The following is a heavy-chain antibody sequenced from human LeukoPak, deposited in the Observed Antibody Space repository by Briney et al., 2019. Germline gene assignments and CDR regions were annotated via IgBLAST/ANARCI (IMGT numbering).Heavy chain of an antibody. CDR2: IIPIFGTA. V-gene: IGHV1-69*06. CDR1: GYTFTSYA. D-gene: IGHD5-18*01. Sequence: SVKVSCKASGYTFTSYAMNWVRQAPGQGLEWMGGIIPIFGTANYAQKFQGRVTITADKSTSTAYMELSSLRSEDTAVYYCARERGYSYGPRRYYFDYWGQGTLVTVSS. J-gene: IGHJ4*02. CDR3: ARERGYSYGPRRYYFDY.